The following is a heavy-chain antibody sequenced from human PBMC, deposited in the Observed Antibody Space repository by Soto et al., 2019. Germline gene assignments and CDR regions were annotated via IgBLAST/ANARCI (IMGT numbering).Heavy chain of an antibody. CDR1: GFSLSTRGMC. Sequence: SGPTLVNPKQTLTMTCTFSGFSLSTRGMCVSWIRQPPGKALEWLARIDWDDDKYYSTSLKTRLTISKDTSKNQVVLTMTNMDPVDTATYYCARILSRPTVVIGHWGQGTLVTVSS. J-gene: IGHJ4*02. V-gene: IGHV2-70*11. D-gene: IGHD2-21*01. CDR3: ARILSRPTVVIGH. CDR2: IDWDDDK.